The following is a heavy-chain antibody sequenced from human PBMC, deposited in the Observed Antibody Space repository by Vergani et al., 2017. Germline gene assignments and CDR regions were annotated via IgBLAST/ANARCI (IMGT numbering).Heavy chain of an antibody. V-gene: IGHV4-59*01. J-gene: IGHJ6*03. D-gene: IGHD3-3*01. CDR3: ARTPFGVEHYYYYYYMDV. CDR2: IYYSGST. CDR1: GGSISSYY. Sequence: VQLQESGPGLVKPSETLSLTCTVSGGSISSYYWSWIRQPPGKGLEWIGYIYYSGSTNYNPSLKSRVTISVDTSKNQFSLKLSSVTAADTAVYYCARTPFGVEHYYYYYYMDVWGKGP.